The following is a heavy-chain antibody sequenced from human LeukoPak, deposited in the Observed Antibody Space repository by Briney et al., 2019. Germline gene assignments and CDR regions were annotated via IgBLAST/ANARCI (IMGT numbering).Heavy chain of an antibody. CDR3: AKGEGMYCSGGSCYFDY. J-gene: IGHJ4*02. Sequence: PGGSLRLXCXXSXXXXXSYGXHWVRXAPGKGLEWVAFIRYDGSNKYYADSVKGRFTISRDNSKNTLYLQMNSLRAEDTAVYYCAKGEGMYCSGGSCYFDYWGQGTLVTVSS. V-gene: IGHV3-30*02. CDR2: IRYDGSNK. D-gene: IGHD2-15*01. CDR1: XXXXXSYG.